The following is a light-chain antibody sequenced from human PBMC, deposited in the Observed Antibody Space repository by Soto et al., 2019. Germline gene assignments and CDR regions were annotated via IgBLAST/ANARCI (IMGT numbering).Light chain of an antibody. CDR1: SGHSYYA. Sequence: QSVLTQSPSASASLGASVKLTCTLSSGHSYYAIAWHRQQPEKGPRYLMKLNSDGSHTKGDGIPDRFSGSSSGAERYLIISSLQSEDEADYYCQTWGTGIRVFGGGTKLTVL. CDR2: LNSDGSH. J-gene: IGLJ2*01. CDR3: QTWGTGIRV. V-gene: IGLV4-69*01.